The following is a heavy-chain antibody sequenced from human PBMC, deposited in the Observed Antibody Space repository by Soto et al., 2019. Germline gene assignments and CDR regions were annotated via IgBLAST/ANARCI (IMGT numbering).Heavy chain of an antibody. Sequence: PGGSLRLSCAASGFTFSSYWMTWVRRAPGKGLEWVANIKEDGSEKNYVDSVKGRFTISRDNAKNSLYMQMDSLRAEDTAVYYCARDLGYSYGRNPNGLFDYWGQGTMLTVYS. D-gene: IGHD5-18*01. CDR1: GFTFSSYW. CDR3: ARDLGYSYGRNPNGLFDY. V-gene: IGHV3-7*01. J-gene: IGHJ4*02. CDR2: IKEDGSEK.